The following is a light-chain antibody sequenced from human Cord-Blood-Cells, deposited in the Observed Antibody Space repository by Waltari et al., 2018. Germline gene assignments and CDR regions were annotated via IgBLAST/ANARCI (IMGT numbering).Light chain of an antibody. CDR3: CSYAGSYTCHVV. CDR2: DVS. V-gene: IGLV2-11*01. Sequence: QSALTQPRSVSGSPGQSVTISCTGTSSDVGGYNYVSWYQQHPGKAPKLMIYDVSKRPSGVPDRFSGSKSGNTASLTISGLQAEDEADYYGCSYAGSYTCHVVFGGGTKLTVL. CDR1: SSDVGGYNY. J-gene: IGLJ2*01.